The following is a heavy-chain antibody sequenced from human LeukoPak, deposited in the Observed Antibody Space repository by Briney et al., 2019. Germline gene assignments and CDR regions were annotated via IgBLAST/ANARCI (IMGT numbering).Heavy chain of an antibody. V-gene: IGHV3-21*01. Sequence: GGSLRLSCAASGFTFSSYSMNWVRQAPGKGLEWVSSISSSSSYIYYADSVKGRFTISRDNAKNSLYLQMNSLRAEDTAVYYCARAVIAVAGVIDYWGQGTLVTVSS. CDR2: ISSSSSYI. CDR1: GFTFSSYS. D-gene: IGHD6-19*01. CDR3: ARAVIAVAGVIDY. J-gene: IGHJ4*02.